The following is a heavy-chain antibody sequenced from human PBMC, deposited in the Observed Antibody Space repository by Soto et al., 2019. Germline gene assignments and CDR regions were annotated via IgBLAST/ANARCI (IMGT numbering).Heavy chain of an antibody. CDR3: ARAPLGYCSGGSCYFFDY. D-gene: IGHD2-15*01. CDR1: GFTFSNYW. V-gene: IGHV3-74*01. J-gene: IGHJ4*02. CDR2: INPDGSTT. Sequence: GSLRLSCAASGFTFSNYWMDWVRQAPGKGLVWVSLINPDGSTTTYADSVKGRFTISRDNSKNTLYLQMNSLRAEDTAVYYCARAPLGYCSGGSCYFFDYWGQGTLVTVSS.